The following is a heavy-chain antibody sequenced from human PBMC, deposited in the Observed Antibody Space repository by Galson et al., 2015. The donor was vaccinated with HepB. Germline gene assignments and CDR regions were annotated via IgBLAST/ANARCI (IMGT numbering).Heavy chain of an antibody. CDR2: INAGNGNT. J-gene: IGHJ4*02. CDR3: AREDYGGNSGLPGLDY. CDR1: GYTFTSYA. Sequence: SVKVSCKASGYTFTSYAMHWVRQAPGHRLEWMGWINAGNGNTKYSQKFQGRVTITRDTSASTAYMELSSLRSEDTAVYYCAREDYGGNSGLPGLDYWGQGTLVTVSS. D-gene: IGHD4-23*01. V-gene: IGHV1-3*01.